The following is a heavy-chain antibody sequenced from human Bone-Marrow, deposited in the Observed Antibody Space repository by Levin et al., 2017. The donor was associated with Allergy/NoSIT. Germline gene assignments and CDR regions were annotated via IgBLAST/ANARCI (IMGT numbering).Heavy chain of an antibody. CDR1: GFAFTDYY. J-gene: IGHJ2*01. Sequence: GESLKISCKASGFAFTDYYMHWVRQAPGQGLEWLGWINPNNGATKYALKFQDRVTMTRDTSISTAYMEFRRLRSDDTAVFYCARDPAVTRDGYFDLWGRGTLVRVSS. CDR2: INPNNGAT. D-gene: IGHD4-17*01. V-gene: IGHV1-2*02. CDR3: ARDPAVTRDGYFDL.